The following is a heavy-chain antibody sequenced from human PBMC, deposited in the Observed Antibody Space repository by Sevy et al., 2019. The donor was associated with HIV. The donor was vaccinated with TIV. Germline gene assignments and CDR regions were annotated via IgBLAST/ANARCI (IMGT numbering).Heavy chain of an antibody. CDR2: ISSSDSTI. CDR1: GFTFSNYE. D-gene: IGHD1-26*01. Sequence: GGSLRLSCAASGFTFSNYEMNWVRQAPGKGLEWVSYISSSDSTIYYADSVRGRFIISRDNAKNSLYLQMNSLRAKDTAVYYCARDRVGATGLGYFQHWGQGTLVTVSS. CDR3: ARDRVGATGLGYFQH. V-gene: IGHV3-48*03. J-gene: IGHJ1*01.